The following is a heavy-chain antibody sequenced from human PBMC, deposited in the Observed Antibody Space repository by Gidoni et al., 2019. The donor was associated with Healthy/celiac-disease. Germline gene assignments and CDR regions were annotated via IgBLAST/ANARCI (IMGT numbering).Heavy chain of an antibody. CDR2: IYTSGGT. D-gene: IGHD5-12*01. V-gene: IGHV4-61*02. J-gene: IGHJ4*02. Sequence: QVQLQESGPGLVKPSPTLSPTCAVSGGSISSGSYYWTWFRQPAGKGLEWMGRIYTSGGTNYNPSLKSRVTISVDTSKNQFSLKLSSVTAADTAVYYGASGSGYDFGVHDYWGQGTLVTVSS. CDR1: GGSISSGSYY. CDR3: ASGSGYDFGVHDY.